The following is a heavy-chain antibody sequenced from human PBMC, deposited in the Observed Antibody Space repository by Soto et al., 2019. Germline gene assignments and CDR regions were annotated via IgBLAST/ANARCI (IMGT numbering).Heavy chain of an antibody. V-gene: IGHV4-34*01. D-gene: IGHD4-17*01. Sequence: SETLSLTCAVYGGSFSGYYWSWIRQPPGKGLEWIGEINHSGSTNYNPSLKSRVTISVDTSKNQFSLKLSSVTAADTAVYYCARVGEYYGDLRRVIAFDIWGQGTMVTVSS. J-gene: IGHJ3*02. CDR1: GGSFSGYY. CDR3: ARVGEYYGDLRRVIAFDI. CDR2: INHSGST.